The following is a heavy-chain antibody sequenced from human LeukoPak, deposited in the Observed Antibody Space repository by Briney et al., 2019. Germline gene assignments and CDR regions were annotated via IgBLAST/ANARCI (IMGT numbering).Heavy chain of an antibody. V-gene: IGHV3-30*18. D-gene: IGHD4-17*01. CDR3: AKGDGVYPTSDYYYGMDV. J-gene: IGHJ6*02. CDR1: GFTFSSYG. CDR2: ISYDGSNK. Sequence: GRSLRLSCAASGFTFSSYGMHWVRQAPGKGLEWVAVISYDGSNKYYADSVKGRFTISRDNSKNTLYLQMNSLRAEDTAVYYCAKGDGVYPTSDYYYGMDVWGQGTTVTVSS.